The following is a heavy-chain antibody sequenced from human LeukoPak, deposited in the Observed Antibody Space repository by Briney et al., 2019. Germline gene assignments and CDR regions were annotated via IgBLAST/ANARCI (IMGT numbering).Heavy chain of an antibody. CDR1: GYSFTSYW. D-gene: IGHD6-19*01. V-gene: IGHV5-51*01. CDR3: ARLRGGSSGWYWFDP. CDR2: IYPGDSDT. Sequence: GESQKISCKGSGYSFTSYWIGWVRQMPGKGLEWMGIIYPGDSDTRYSPSFQGQVTISADKSISTAYLQWSSLKASDTAMYYCARLRGGSSGWYWFDPWGQGTLVTVSS. J-gene: IGHJ5*02.